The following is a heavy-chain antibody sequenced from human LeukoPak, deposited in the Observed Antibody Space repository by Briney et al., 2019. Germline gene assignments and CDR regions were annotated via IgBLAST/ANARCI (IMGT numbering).Heavy chain of an antibody. J-gene: IGHJ4*02. CDR3: AKDGGLYCGGDCYPLYYFDY. V-gene: IGHV3-23*01. CDR1: GFTFSSYA. Sequence: GGSLRLSCAASGFTFSSYAMSWVRQAPGKGLEWVSAISGSGGSTYYADSVKGRFTISRDNSKNTLYVQMNSLRAEDTAVYYCAKDGGLYCGGDCYPLYYFDYWGQGTLVTVSS. CDR2: ISGSGGST. D-gene: IGHD2-21*02.